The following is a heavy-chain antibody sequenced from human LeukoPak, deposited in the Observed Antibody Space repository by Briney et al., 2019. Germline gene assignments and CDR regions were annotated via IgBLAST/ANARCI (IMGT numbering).Heavy chain of an antibody. D-gene: IGHD6-13*01. V-gene: IGHV3-23*01. CDR3: AKDLYRAAAGTALDY. CDR1: GFTFSSYA. Sequence: PGGSLRLSCAASGFTFSSYAMSWVRQAPGKGLEWVSAISGSGGSTYYADSVKGRFTISRDNSKNTQYLQMNSLRAEDTAVYYCAKDLYRAAAGTALDYWGKGTLVSVSS. CDR2: ISGSGGST. J-gene: IGHJ4*02.